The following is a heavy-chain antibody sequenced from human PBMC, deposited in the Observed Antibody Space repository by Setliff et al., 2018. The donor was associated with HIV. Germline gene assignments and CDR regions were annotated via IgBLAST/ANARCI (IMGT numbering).Heavy chain of an antibody. D-gene: IGHD3-9*01. V-gene: IGHV1-18*01. CDR3: ARARLQGIVTAVGPRDNCLDP. CDR2: ISAYTGHT. CDR1: GYSFINYG. Sequence: AASVKVSCKASGYSFINYGISWVRQAPGQGLEWMGWISAYTGHTDYASRLLGRVTLTTDTSTSTAYMELRSLSPDDTAVYFCARARLQGIVTAVGPRDNCLDPWGQGTRVTVSS. J-gene: IGHJ5*02.